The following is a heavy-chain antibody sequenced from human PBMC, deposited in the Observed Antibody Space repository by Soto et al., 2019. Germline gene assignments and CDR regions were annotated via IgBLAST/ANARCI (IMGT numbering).Heavy chain of an antibody. CDR3: ARGYIVVVPAAIAPYYYGMDV. V-gene: IGHV6-1*01. D-gene: IGHD2-2*02. CDR2: TYYRSKWYN. J-gene: IGHJ6*02. Sequence: SETLSLTCAISGDSVSSNSAAWHWIRQSPSRGLEWLGRTYYRSKWYNDYAVSVKSRITINPDTSKNQFSLQLNSVTPEDTAVYYCARGYIVVVPAAIAPYYYGMDVWGQGTTVT. CDR1: GDSVSSNSAA.